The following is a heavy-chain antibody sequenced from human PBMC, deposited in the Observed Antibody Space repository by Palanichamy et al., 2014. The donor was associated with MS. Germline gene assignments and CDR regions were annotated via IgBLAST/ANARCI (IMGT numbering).Heavy chain of an antibody. CDR2: IIPILGKT. D-gene: IGHD2-15*01. Sequence: QVQLVQSGAEVKKPGSSVKVSCKASGGTFNNYAISWVRQAPGQGLEWMGRIIPILGKTDYAEKFQGRVTITADKSTSTAYVEVNSLRSEDTVVYYCARVAVVAASYSMGVWGQGTTITVSS. J-gene: IGHJ6*02. V-gene: IGHV1-69*04. CDR3: ARVAVVAASYSMGV. CDR1: GGTFNNYA.